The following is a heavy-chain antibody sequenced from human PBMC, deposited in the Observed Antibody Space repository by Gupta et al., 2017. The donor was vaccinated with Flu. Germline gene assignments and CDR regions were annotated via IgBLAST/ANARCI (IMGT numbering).Heavy chain of an antibody. D-gene: IGHD4-4*01. V-gene: IGHV3-30-3*01. CDR3: ARDPTGGTVGRPDVPGFDV. CDR2: ISFDGSLK. CDR1: GFTFRSHA. J-gene: IGHJ3*01. Sequence: QMQVVESGGGVVQPGRSLRLSCAASGFTFRSHAMHWVRQAPGKGLEWVAVISFDGSLKFYADPVKGRFTISRDNSESTVFLQMNSLRFEDTAVYYCARDPTGGTVGRPDVPGFDVWGQGTLLTVS.